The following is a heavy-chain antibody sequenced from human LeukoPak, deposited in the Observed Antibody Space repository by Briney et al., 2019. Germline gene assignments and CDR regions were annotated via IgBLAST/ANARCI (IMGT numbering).Heavy chain of an antibody. D-gene: IGHD2-2*01. V-gene: IGHV4-34*01. CDR3: AGGGYCSSTSCYAGNLGFDY. CDR2: INHSGST. CDR1: GGSFSGYY. J-gene: IGHJ4*02. Sequence: NPSETLSLTCAVYGGSFSGYYWSWIRQPPGKGLGWIGEINHSGSTNYNPSLKSRVTISVDTSKNQFSLKLSSVTAADTAVYYCAGGGYCSSTSCYAGNLGFDYWGQGTLVTVSS.